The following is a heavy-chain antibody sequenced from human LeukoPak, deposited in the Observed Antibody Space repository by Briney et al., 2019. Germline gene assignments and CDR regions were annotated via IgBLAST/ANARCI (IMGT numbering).Heavy chain of an antibody. J-gene: IGHJ3*02. D-gene: IGHD3-10*01. V-gene: IGHV3-21*01. CDR1: GFTFTSYS. CDR2: ISSSSSYI. Sequence: GGSLRRSCAASGFTFTSYSMNWVRQAPGKGLEWVSSISSSSSYIYYADSVKGRFTISRDNAKNSLYLQMDSLRAEDTAVYYCAGLGGSGSYAHAFDIWGQGTMATVSS. CDR3: AGLGGSGSYAHAFDI.